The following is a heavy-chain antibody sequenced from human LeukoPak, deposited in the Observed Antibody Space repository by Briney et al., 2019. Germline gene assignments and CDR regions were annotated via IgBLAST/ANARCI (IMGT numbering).Heavy chain of an antibody. Sequence: PSETLSLTCTVSGGSISSSSYYWGWIRQPPGKGLEWIGSTYYSGSTYYNPSLKSRVTISVDTSKNQFSLKLSSVTAADTAVYYCARRRVGAIDYWGQGTLVTVSS. CDR2: TYYSGST. CDR3: ARRRVGAIDY. CDR1: GGSISSSSYY. D-gene: IGHD1-26*01. V-gene: IGHV4-39*01. J-gene: IGHJ4*02.